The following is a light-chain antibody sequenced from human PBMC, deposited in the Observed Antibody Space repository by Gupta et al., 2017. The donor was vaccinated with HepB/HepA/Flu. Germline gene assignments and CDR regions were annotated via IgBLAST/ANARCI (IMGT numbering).Light chain of an antibody. Sequence: AIQMTQSPSSLSASVGDRVTITCRASQDINTDLSWYQQAPGKAPKILISAASNLQSGVPSRFNGSGSGTEFALTISSLRPEDLATYYCRQDDSYPLTFGQGTKVEIK. V-gene: IGKV1-6*01. CDR3: RQDDSYPLT. CDR2: AAS. J-gene: IGKJ1*01. CDR1: QDINTD.